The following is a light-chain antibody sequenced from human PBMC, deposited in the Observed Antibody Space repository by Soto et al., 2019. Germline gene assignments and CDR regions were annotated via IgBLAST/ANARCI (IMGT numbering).Light chain of an antibody. CDR3: SSYAGSLYV. Sequence: QSALTQPPSASGSPGQSVTISCTGTSSDVGGYNYVSWYQQHPGKAPKLMIYEVSKRPSGVPDRFSGSKSGNTDSLTVSGRQAEDEADYYCSSYAGSLYVFGTGTKLTVL. CDR1: SSDVGGYNY. V-gene: IGLV2-8*01. J-gene: IGLJ1*01. CDR2: EVS.